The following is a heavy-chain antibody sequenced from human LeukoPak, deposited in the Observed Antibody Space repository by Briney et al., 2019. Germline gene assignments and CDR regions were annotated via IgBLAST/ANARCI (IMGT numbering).Heavy chain of an antibody. Sequence: SETLSLTCTVSGGSISSYYWSWIRQPPGKGLEWIGYIYYSGGTNYNPSLKSRVTISVDTSKNQFSLKLSSVTAADTAVYYCARYTGYSSGWRFDYWGQGTLVTVSS. J-gene: IGHJ4*02. D-gene: IGHD6-19*01. CDR1: GGSISSYY. CDR3: ARYTGYSSGWRFDY. CDR2: IYYSGGT. V-gene: IGHV4-59*08.